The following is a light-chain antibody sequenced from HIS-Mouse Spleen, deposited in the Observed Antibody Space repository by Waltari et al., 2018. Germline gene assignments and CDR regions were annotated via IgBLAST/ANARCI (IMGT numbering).Light chain of an antibody. Sequence: SYELTQPPSVSVSPGQTARITCSGDALPKKYAYWYQQKSGQAPVLAIYEDSKRTSGIPESFSGSSSGTMATLTISGAQVEDEADYYWYSTDSSGNHRVFGGGTKLTVL. CDR3: YSTDSSGNHRV. CDR1: ALPKKY. J-gene: IGLJ2*01. V-gene: IGLV3-10*01. CDR2: EDS.